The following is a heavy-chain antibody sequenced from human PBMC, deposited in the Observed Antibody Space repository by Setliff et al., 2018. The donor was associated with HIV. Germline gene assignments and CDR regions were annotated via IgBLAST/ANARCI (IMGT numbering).Heavy chain of an antibody. J-gene: IGHJ4*02. CDR1: GYSISSRYY. CDR2: IYSTGTT. CDR3: ARSIYGSGSQPLDY. D-gene: IGHD3-10*01. V-gene: IGHV4-38-2*02. Sequence: ETLSLTCTVSGYSISSRYYWGWIRQPPGKGLEWIGSIYSTGTTYYNPSLKSRVTLSLDTSKNQFSLELTSVTAADTAVYYCARSIYGSGSQPLDYWGQGILVTAPQ.